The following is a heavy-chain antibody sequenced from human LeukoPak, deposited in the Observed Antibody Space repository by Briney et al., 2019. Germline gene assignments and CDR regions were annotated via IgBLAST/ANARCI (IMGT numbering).Heavy chain of an antibody. CDR1: GGTFSSYA. Sequence: SVKVSCKASGGTFSSYAISWVRQAPGQGLEWMGRIIPILGIANYAQKFQGRVTVTTDTSTSTAYMDLRSLRSDDTAVYYCARTNLDCKNGVCYDYWGQGTPVTVSS. CDR3: ARTNLDCKNGVCYDY. CDR2: IIPILGIA. V-gene: IGHV1-69*04. J-gene: IGHJ4*02. D-gene: IGHD2-8*01.